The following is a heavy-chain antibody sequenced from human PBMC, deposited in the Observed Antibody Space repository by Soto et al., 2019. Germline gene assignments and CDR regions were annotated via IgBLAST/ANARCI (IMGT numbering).Heavy chain of an antibody. J-gene: IGHJ4*02. Sequence: QVQLVESGGGVAQPGASLRLSCAASGFSFSTYGVDWVRQAPGKGLEWVAMIWYDGSSKFYADSVKGRFTISKDDSKNTLYLQMTGLRPEDTAVYFCARDIAVRRFDYWGQGALVTVSS. CDR3: ARDIAVRRFDY. V-gene: IGHV3-33*01. CDR2: IWYDGSSK. D-gene: IGHD2-15*01. CDR1: GFSFSTYG.